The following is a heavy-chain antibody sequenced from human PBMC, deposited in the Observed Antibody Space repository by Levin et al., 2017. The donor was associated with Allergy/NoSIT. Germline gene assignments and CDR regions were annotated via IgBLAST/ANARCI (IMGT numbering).Heavy chain of an antibody. CDR3: ARARDSGAKGVVIDY. V-gene: IGHV1-2*06. D-gene: IGHD3-10*01. J-gene: IGHJ4*02. CDR2: INPNSGGT. Sequence: GESLKISCKASGYTFTGYYMHWVRQAPGQGLEWMGRINPNSGGTNYAQKFQGRVTMTRDTSISTAYMELSRLRSDDTAVYYCARARDSGAKGVVIDYWGQGTLVTVSS. CDR1: GYTFTGYY.